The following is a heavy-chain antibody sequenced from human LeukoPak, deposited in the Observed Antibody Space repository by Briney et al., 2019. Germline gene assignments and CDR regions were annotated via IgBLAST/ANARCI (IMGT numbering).Heavy chain of an antibody. D-gene: IGHD5-18*01. J-gene: IGHJ4*02. CDR1: GGSIISSSYY. CDR2: IYYSGST. Sequence: LETLSLTCTVSGGSIISSSYYWGWIRQPPGKGLEWIGSIYYSGSTYYNPSLKSRVTISVDTSKNQFSLKLSSVTAADTAVYYCARDYQLWSYYLDYWGQGTLVTVSS. V-gene: IGHV4-39*07. CDR3: ARDYQLWSYYLDY.